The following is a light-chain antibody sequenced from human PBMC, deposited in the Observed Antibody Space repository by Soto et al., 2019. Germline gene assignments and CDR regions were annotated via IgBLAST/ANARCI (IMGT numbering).Light chain of an antibody. J-gene: IGKJ2*01. V-gene: IGKV1-9*01. CDR3: QRYDSAPYT. CDR1: QAVPNN. CDR2: EES. Sequence: DIHLTQSPSFLSASVGDRVTITCRPSQAVPNNMAWYQQKPGKPPKLLIYEESTLHSGVPSRFSGRKSGTQFTLTIDSLQPEDFATYYCQRYDSAPYTFGQGTKLEIK.